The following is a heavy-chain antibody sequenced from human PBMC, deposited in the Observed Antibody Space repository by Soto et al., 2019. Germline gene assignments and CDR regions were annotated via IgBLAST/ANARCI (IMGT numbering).Heavy chain of an antibody. CDR2: IWYDGRYK. V-gene: IGHV3-33*01. D-gene: IGHD2-15*01. J-gene: IGHJ6*02. CDR3: ARGVVVSASPVGYKVDV. CDR1: GFTFSDYG. Sequence: LRLSCAASGFTFSDYGMHWVRQAPGKGLEWVAVIWYDGRYKNHADSVKGRFTVSRDNSKSTLYLQMNSLRVEDTAVYYCARGVVVSASPVGYKVDVWGQGTTVTV.